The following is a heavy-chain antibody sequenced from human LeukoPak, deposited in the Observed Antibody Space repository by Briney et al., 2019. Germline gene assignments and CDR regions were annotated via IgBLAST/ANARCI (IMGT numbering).Heavy chain of an antibody. D-gene: IGHD5/OR15-5a*01. J-gene: IGHJ4*02. Sequence: ASVKVSCKASGYTFTGYYMHWVRQAPGQGLEWMGWINPNSGGTNYAQKFQGRVTMTRDTSISTAYMELSRLRSDGTAVYYCARFSSTSLPATTMSYYFDYWGQGTLVTVSS. CDR1: GYTFTGYY. CDR3: ARFSSTSLPATTMSYYFDY. V-gene: IGHV1-2*02. CDR2: INPNSGGT.